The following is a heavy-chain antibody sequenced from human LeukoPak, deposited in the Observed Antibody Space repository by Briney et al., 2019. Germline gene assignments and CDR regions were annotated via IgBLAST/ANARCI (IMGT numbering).Heavy chain of an antibody. CDR3: AKGGSVHCSGGSCYYYYYMDV. CDR1: GFTFSSYS. J-gene: IGHJ6*03. CDR2: ISSSSSTI. Sequence: GGSLRLSCAASGFTFSSYSMNWVRQAPGKGLEWVSYISSSSSTIYYADSVKGRFTISRGNAKNSLYLQMNSLRAEDTAVYYCAKGGSVHCSGGSCYYYYYMDVWGKGTTVTVSS. V-gene: IGHV3-48*01. D-gene: IGHD2-15*01.